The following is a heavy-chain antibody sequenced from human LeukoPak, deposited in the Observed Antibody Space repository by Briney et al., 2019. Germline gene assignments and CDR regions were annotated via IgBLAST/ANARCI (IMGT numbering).Heavy chain of an antibody. CDR1: GFTFSSYA. J-gene: IGHJ4*02. CDR3: ARVSAPHFDWLLSYFDY. Sequence: RTGGSLRLSCAASGFTFSSYAMSWVRQAPGKGLEWVANIKQDGSEKYYVDSVKGRFTISRDNAKNSLYLQMNSLRAEDTAVYYCARVSAPHFDWLLSYFDYWGQGTLVTVSS. D-gene: IGHD3-9*01. CDR2: IKQDGSEK. V-gene: IGHV3-7*01.